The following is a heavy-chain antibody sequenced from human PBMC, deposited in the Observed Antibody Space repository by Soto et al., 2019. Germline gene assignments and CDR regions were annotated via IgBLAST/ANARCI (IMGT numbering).Heavy chain of an antibody. CDR1: GGSISSGGYS. J-gene: IGHJ5*02. D-gene: IGHD6-13*01. Sequence: SETLSLTCAVSGGSISSGGYSWSWIRQPPGKGLEWIGYIYHSGSTYYNPSLKGRLIISVDPSKNQFSLKLTSVTAADTAMYYCARPKTIGAAAGKGWFDPWGQGTLVTVSS. CDR2: IYHSGST. V-gene: IGHV4-30-2*03. CDR3: ARPKTIGAAAGKGWFDP.